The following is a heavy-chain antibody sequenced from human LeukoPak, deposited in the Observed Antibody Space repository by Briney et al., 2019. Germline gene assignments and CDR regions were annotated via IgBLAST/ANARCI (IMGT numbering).Heavy chain of an antibody. CDR1: GFTSDDYA. CDR2: ISGDGGST. V-gene: IGHV3-43*02. CDR3: AKLVGRELLIHDAFDI. Sequence: GGSLRLSCAASGFTSDDYAMHWVRQAPGKGLEWVSLISGDGGSTYYADSVKGRFTISRDNSKNSLYLQMNSLRTEDTALYYCAKLVGRELLIHDAFDIWGQGTMVTVSS. J-gene: IGHJ3*02. D-gene: IGHD1-26*01.